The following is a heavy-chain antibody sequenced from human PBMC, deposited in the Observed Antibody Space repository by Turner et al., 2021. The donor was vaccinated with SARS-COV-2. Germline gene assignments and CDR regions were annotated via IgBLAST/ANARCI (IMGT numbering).Heavy chain of an antibody. CDR1: GFPFSSYG. V-gene: IGHV3-30*18. CDR3: AKQGGPYWSGGSCYLHYFDY. D-gene: IGHD2-15*01. CDR2: ISYDGGNK. Sequence: QVQLVESGGGVVQPWRSLRLSCAASGFPFSSYGMHWVRQAPGKGLEWVAVISYDGGNKDYADSVKGRITISRDNSKNTLYLQMNSLRAEDTAVYYCAKQGGPYWSGGSCYLHYFDYWGQGTLVTVSS. J-gene: IGHJ4*02.